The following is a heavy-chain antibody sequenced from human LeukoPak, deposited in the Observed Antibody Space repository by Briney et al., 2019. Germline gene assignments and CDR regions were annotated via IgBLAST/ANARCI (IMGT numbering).Heavy chain of an antibody. J-gene: IGHJ4*02. CDR1: AVSVSSGYYF. D-gene: IGHD2-15*01. CDR2: IHTRGNT. Sequence: SQTLSLTSTVSAVSVSSGYYFWRWIRQPAGKGLEWIGRIHTRGNTNYNSALKSRFTISIDTSKNQFSLEVSSVTAADTAVYYCAKDSDLAYCSGGSCYGYYFESWGQGTQVTVSS. CDR3: AKDSDLAYCSGGSCYGYYFES. V-gene: IGHV4-61*02.